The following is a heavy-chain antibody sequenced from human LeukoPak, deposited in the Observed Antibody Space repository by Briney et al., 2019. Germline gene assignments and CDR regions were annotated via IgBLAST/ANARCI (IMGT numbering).Heavy chain of an antibody. Sequence: SETLSLTCTVSGGSISSYYWSWIRQPPGKGLEWIGSIYYSGSTYYNPSLKSRVTISVDTSKNQFSLKLSSVTAADTAVYYCARVDTAITMIVVVRGGWFDPWGQGTLVTVSS. V-gene: IGHV4-59*12. CDR2: IYYSGST. CDR3: ARVDTAITMIVVVRGGWFDP. J-gene: IGHJ5*02. D-gene: IGHD3-22*01. CDR1: GGSISSYY.